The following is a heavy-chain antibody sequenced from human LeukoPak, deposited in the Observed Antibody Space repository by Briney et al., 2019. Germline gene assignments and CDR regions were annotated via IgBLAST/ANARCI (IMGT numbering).Heavy chain of an antibody. Sequence: GGSLRLSCAASGFTVSSNYMSWVRQAPGKGLEWVSLIYSGGSTYYADSVKGRFTISRDNSNNTLYLQMNSLRAEDTAVYYCARHPPYYYGGNERTDYFDYWGQGTLVTVSS. CDR1: GFTVSSNY. CDR2: IYSGGST. D-gene: IGHD4-23*01. J-gene: IGHJ4*02. V-gene: IGHV3-53*01. CDR3: ARHPPYYYGGNERTDYFDY.